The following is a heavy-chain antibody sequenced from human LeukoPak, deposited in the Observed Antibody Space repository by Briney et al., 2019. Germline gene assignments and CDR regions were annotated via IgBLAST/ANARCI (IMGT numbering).Heavy chain of an antibody. J-gene: IGHJ4*02. Sequence: ASVKVSCKASGYTFTSYGISWVRQAPGQGLEWMAWIDPNSGGTNYAHKFQGRVTMTRDTSISTAYMEVSSLSSDDTAVYYCARELIDFHDHTNKGFFDSWGQGTLVTVSS. CDR3: ARELIDFHDHTNKGFFDS. D-gene: IGHD3/OR15-3a*01. CDR2: IDPNSGGT. CDR1: GYTFTSYG. V-gene: IGHV1-2*02.